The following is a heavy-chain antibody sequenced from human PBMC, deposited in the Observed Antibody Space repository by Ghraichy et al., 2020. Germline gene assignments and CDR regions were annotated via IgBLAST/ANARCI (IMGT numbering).Heavy chain of an antibody. CDR2: LSYSGST. D-gene: IGHD5-18*01. CDR1: GGSITSGTYY. J-gene: IGHJ4*02. V-gene: IGHV4-39*01. Sequence: SETLSLTCTVSGGSITSGTYYWGWIRQPPGKGLEWIGTLSYSGSTYYNPSLKSRVTISVDSSKNQFSLKLSSVTAADTAVYYCARPGTAMVDGVTDYWGQGTLVTVSS. CDR3: ARPGTAMVDGVTDY.